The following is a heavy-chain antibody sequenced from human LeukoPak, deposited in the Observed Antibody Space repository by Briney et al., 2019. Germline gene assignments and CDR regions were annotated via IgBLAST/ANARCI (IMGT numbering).Heavy chain of an antibody. J-gene: IGHJ6*03. CDR3: ARVRDTRMIGYYYMDV. D-gene: IGHD3-22*01. Sequence: SETLSLTCTVSGGSISSYYWSWIRQPPGKGLEWIGYIYHSGSTYYNPSLKSRVTISVDRSKNQFSLKLSSVTAADTAVYYCARVRDTRMIGYYYMDVWGKGTTVTVSS. V-gene: IGHV4-59*12. CDR1: GGSISSYY. CDR2: IYHSGST.